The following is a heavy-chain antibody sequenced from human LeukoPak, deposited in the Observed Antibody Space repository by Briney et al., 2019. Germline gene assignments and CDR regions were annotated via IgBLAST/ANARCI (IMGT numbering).Heavy chain of an antibody. J-gene: IGHJ6*03. CDR2: TYYRSKWYN. CDR3: ARVALGRGSLSGYYMDV. V-gene: IGHV6-1*01. CDR1: GDSVSSNSAA. D-gene: IGHD1-26*01. Sequence: SQTLSLTCAISGDSVSSNSAAWNWIRQSPSRGLEWLGRTYYRSKWYNDYAVSVKSRITINPDTSKNQFSLQLNSVTPEDTAVYYCARVALGRGSLSGYYMDVWGKGTTVTVSS.